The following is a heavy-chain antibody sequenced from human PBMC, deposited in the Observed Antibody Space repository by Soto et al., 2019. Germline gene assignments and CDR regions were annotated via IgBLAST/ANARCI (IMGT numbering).Heavy chain of an antibody. CDR1: GGSISSGGYY. CDR2: IYYSGST. CDR3: AREPNYYDSSGYYNDAFDI. V-gene: IGHV4-31*03. D-gene: IGHD3-22*01. J-gene: IGHJ3*02. Sequence: QVQLQESGPGLVKPSQTLSLTCTVSGGSISSGGYYWSWIRQHPGKGLEWIGYIYYSGSTYYNPSLKSRVTISVDTSKNQFSLKLSSVTAADTAVYYCAREPNYYDSSGYYNDAFDIWGQGTMVTVSS.